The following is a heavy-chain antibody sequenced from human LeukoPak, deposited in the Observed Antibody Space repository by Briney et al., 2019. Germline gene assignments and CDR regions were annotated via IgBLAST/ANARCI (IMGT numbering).Heavy chain of an antibody. CDR1: GGTFSSYA. V-gene: IGHV1-69*01. D-gene: IGHD3-3*02. CDR3: ARDGLASEGGHWFDP. Sequence: SVKVSCKASGGTFSSYAISWVRQAPGQGLEWMGGIIPIFGTANYAQKFQGRVTITADESTSTAYMELRSLRSDDTAVYYCARDGLASEGGHWFDPWGQGTLVTVSS. CDR2: IIPIFGTA. J-gene: IGHJ5*02.